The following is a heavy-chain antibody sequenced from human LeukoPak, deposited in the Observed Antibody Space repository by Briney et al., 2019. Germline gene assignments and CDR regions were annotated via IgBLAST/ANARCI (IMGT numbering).Heavy chain of an antibody. V-gene: IGHV5-51*01. Sequence: GESLKISCQSSGYNFTPYWIAWVRQMPGHGLEWMGSLYPLDFDKTYSPSFQGQVTMSADRSISTAYLQWSSLKASDTTMYFCARRGGSLNYFDYWGQGTLVAVSS. J-gene: IGHJ4*02. CDR1: GYNFTPYW. D-gene: IGHD1-26*01. CDR2: LYPLDFDK. CDR3: ARRGGSLNYFDY.